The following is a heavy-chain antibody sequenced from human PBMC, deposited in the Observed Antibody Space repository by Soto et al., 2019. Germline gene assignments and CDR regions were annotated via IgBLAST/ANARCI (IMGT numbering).Heavy chain of an antibody. V-gene: IGHV4-31*03. CDR2: IYYSGST. CDR3: ARGKRDGYNFYYYYGMDV. CDR1: GGSISSGGYC. Sequence: PSETLSLTCTVSGGSISSGGYCWSWIRQHAGKGLEWIGYIYYSGSTYYNPSLKSRVTISVDTSKNQFSLKLSSATAADTAVYYCARGKRDGYNFYYYYGMDVWGQGTTVTVSS. J-gene: IGHJ6*02. D-gene: IGHD5-12*01.